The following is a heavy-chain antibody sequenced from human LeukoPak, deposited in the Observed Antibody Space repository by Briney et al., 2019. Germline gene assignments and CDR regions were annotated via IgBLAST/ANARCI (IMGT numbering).Heavy chain of an antibody. CDR1: GGPLRSNGYY. Sequence: SDTLSLTCTVSGGPLRSNGYYWSWIRQPPGKGLEWIGYIYYSGTTYSNPSLESRVTISVDTSKNQFSLRLNSVTAADTAVYYCVRYDSGVSGGWFDPWGQGTLVTVST. CDR2: IYYSGTT. V-gene: IGHV4-30-4*02. CDR3: VRYDSGVSGGWFDP. J-gene: IGHJ5*02. D-gene: IGHD3-22*01.